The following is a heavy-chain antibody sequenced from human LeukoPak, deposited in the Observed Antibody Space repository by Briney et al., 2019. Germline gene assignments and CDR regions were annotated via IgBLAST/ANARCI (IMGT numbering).Heavy chain of an antibody. Sequence: SGGSLRLSCAASGFTFSSYSMNWIRQTPGKGLEWVSSISGSSEFIYYVDSVRGRFTISRDNGKNSLYLQMNSLRPEDTAVYYCARDDSHGYHFFDSWGQGTLVTVSS. J-gene: IGHJ4*02. CDR1: GFTFSSYS. D-gene: IGHD3-22*01. V-gene: IGHV3-21*01. CDR2: ISGSSEFI. CDR3: ARDDSHGYHFFDS.